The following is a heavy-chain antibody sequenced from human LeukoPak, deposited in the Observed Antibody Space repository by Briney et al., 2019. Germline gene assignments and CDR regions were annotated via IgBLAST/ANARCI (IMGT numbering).Heavy chain of an antibody. D-gene: IGHD5-18*01. CDR2: ISSSSSYI. CDR3: AKGEDMGYSYGSFDY. Sequence: GGSLRLSCAASGFTFSSYSMNWVRQAPGKGLEWVSSISSSSSYIYYADSVKGRFTISRDNAKNSLYLQMNSLEAADTALYYCAKGEDMGYSYGSFDYWGQGTLVTVSS. J-gene: IGHJ4*02. CDR1: GFTFSSYS. V-gene: IGHV3-21*04.